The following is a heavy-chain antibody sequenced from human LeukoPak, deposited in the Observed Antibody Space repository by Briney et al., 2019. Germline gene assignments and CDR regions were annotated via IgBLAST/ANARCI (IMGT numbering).Heavy chain of an antibody. J-gene: IGHJ4*02. V-gene: IGHV1-18*01. CDR3: ARDREYSGGSWGLLY. CDR1: GYTFTSYG. Sequence: ASVTVSCKASGYTFTSYGISWLRQAPRQRLEWMGWISAYNVNTNYAQKLQGRVTMTTDTCTSTAYMEVRSLRSDGTAVYYCARDREYSGGSWGLLYWGQGTLVTVSS. D-gene: IGHD2-15*01. CDR2: ISAYNVNT.